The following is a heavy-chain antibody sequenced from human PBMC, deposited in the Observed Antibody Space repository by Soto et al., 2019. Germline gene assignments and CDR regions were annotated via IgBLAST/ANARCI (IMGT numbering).Heavy chain of an antibody. Sequence: HVQLQESGPGLVKPSQTLSLTCTVSGGSISSGDYYWSLSRQPPGKGLEWIGYIYFSGSTYYNPSLKSRLTISIDPSKNQFSLTLSYVTAADTAVYYRGRVWQWLPAFDYWGQGTLVTVSS. V-gene: IGHV4-30-4*08. D-gene: IGHD6-19*01. CDR3: GRVWQWLPAFDY. J-gene: IGHJ4*02. CDR2: IYFSGST. CDR1: GGSISSGDYY.